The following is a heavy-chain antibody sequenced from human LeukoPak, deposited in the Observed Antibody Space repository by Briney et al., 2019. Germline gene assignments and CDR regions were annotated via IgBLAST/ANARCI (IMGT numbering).Heavy chain of an antibody. Sequence: GGSLRLSCAASGFTFSSSAMSWVRQAPGKGLEWVSAISNNGGYTYYADSVQGRFTISRDNSKSTLCLQMNSLRAEDTAVYYCAKDSSMVRGAYRDAFDIWGQGTMVTVSS. CDR2: ISNNGGYT. CDR1: GFTFSSSA. CDR3: AKDSSMVRGAYRDAFDI. D-gene: IGHD3-10*01. J-gene: IGHJ3*02. V-gene: IGHV3-23*01.